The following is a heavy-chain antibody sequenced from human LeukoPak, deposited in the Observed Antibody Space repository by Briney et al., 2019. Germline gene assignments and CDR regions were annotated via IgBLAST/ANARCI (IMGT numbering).Heavy chain of an antibody. CDR2: IYSGGST. J-gene: IGHJ3*02. CDR1: GFTVSSNY. V-gene: IGHV3-66*01. Sequence: PGGSLRLSCAASGFTVSSNYMSWVRQAPGKGLEWVSVIYSGGSTYYADPVKGRFTISRDNSKNTLYLQMNSLRAEDTAVYYCARGVRRRPDAFDIWGQGTMVTVSS. CDR3: ARGVRRRPDAFDI. D-gene: IGHD6-25*01.